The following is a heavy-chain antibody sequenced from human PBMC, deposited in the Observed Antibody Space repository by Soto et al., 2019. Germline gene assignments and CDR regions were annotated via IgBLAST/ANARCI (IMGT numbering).Heavy chain of an antibody. CDR3: ARGDGYNLFDY. D-gene: IGHD1-1*01. J-gene: IGHJ4*02. CDR2: IYHSGST. CDR1: GGSISSGGYS. Sequence: TLSLTCAVSGGSISSGGYSWSWIRQPPGKGLEWIGYIYHSGSTYYNPSLKSRVTISVDRSKNQFSLKLSSVTAADTAVYYRARGDGYNLFDYWGQGTLVTVSS. V-gene: IGHV4-30-2*01.